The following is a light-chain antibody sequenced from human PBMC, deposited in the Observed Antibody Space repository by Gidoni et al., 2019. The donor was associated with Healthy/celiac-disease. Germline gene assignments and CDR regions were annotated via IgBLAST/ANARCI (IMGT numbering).Light chain of an antibody. Sequence: QSALTQPASVSGSPGQAITISCTGTSSDVGGYHSVSWYQQHPGKAPKLMIYDVSNRPSGVSNRFSGSKSGNTASLTTSGLQAEDEADYYCSSYTSSSTLVFGGGTKLTVL. CDR2: DVS. CDR3: SSYTSSSTLV. V-gene: IGLV2-14*01. J-gene: IGLJ2*01. CDR1: SSDVGGYHS.